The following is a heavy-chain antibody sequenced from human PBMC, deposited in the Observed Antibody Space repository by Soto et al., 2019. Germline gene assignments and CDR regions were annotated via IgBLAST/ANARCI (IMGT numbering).Heavy chain of an antibody. CDR1: GGSISSYY. V-gene: IGHV4-59*01. CDR3: ARGRLTGSI. Sequence: QVQLQESGPGLVKPSETLSLTCTVSGGSISSYYWSWIRQPPGKGLEWIGYIYYSGSTNYNPSLKRRVTISVDTSKNQFSLKLSSVTAADTAVYYCARGRLTGSIWGQGTMVTVSS. J-gene: IGHJ3*02. CDR2: IYYSGST. D-gene: IGHD1-20*01.